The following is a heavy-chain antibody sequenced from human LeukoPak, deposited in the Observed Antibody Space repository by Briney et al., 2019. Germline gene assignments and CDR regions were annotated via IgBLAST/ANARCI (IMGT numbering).Heavy chain of an antibody. CDR1: GFTFSNYW. CDR2: VKQDGSET. Sequence: GGTLRLSCAASGFTFSNYWMSWVRQAPGQGLERVARVKQDGSETYYVDSVKGRFTISRDNAKNSLFLQTSSLTAEHTAVYYCARKGGTRGPLNYWGQGTLVTVSS. J-gene: IGHJ4*02. D-gene: IGHD2-8*01. CDR3: ARKGGTRGPLNY. V-gene: IGHV3-7*01.